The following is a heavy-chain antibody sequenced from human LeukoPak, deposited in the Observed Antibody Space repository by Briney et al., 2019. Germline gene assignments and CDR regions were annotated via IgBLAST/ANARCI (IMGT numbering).Heavy chain of an antibody. CDR2: ISSSSIYI. D-gene: IGHD1-26*01. Sequence: GGSLRLSCAGSGFTFSSYSMHWVRQAPGKGLEWVSSISSSSIYIYYADSLKGRFTISRDNAKNSLSLQMNSLRAEDTAVYYCARGRQNSGSYSDAFDIWGQGTVVTVSS. CDR3: ARGRQNSGSYSDAFDI. V-gene: IGHV3-21*01. CDR1: GFTFSSYS. J-gene: IGHJ3*02.